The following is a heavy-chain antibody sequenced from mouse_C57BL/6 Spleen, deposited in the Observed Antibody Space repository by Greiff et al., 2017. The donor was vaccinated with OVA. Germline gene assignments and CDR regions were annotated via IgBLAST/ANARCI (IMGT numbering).Heavy chain of an antibody. V-gene: IGHV14-3*01. CDR2: IDPANGNT. D-gene: IGHD1-1*01. J-gene: IGHJ1*03. Sequence: EVKLVESVAELVRPGASVKLSCTASGFNIKNTYMHWVKQRPEQGLEWIGRIDPANGNTKYAPKFQGKATITADTSSNTAYLQLSSLTSEDTAIYYCARDYGRRDYWYFDVWGTGTTVTVSS. CDR1: GFNIKNTY. CDR3: ARDYGRRDYWYFDV.